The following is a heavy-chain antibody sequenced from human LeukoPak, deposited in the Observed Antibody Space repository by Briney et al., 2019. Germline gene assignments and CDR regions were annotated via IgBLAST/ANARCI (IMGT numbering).Heavy chain of an antibody. CDR2: ISYSGST. CDR1: GGSISNYY. D-gene: IGHD4-23*01. Sequence: PSETLSLTCTVSGGSISNYYWSWIRQPPGKGLEWIGYISYSGSTNYNPSLKSRVTISVDTSKNQFSLKLSSVTAADTAVYYCARGGVLGGAARALAAFDIWGQGTMVTVSS. CDR3: ARGGVLGGAARALAAFDI. V-gene: IGHV4-59*01. J-gene: IGHJ3*02.